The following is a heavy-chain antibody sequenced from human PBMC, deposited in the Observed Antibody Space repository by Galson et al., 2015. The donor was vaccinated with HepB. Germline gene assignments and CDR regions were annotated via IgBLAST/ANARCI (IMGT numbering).Heavy chain of an antibody. D-gene: IGHD4-23*01. CDR2: ISYDGSNK. Sequence: SLRLSCAASGFTFGTYVMHWVRQAPGKGLEWVAVISYDGSNKYYADSVEGRFTLSRDNSKNTLYLQMNSLRAEDTAVYSCARENPTVVTLRAFDVWGQGTMVTVSS. V-gene: IGHV3-30-3*01. J-gene: IGHJ3*01. CDR3: ARENPTVVTLRAFDV. CDR1: GFTFGTYV.